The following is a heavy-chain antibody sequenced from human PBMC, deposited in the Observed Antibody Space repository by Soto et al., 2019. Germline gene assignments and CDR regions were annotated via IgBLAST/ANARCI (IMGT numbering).Heavy chain of an antibody. D-gene: IGHD1-26*01. CDR1: GGSFSGYY. CDR3: ARFVQWELLRRKNYYGMDV. V-gene: IGHV4-34*01. Sequence: PSETLSLTCAVYGGSFSGYYLSWIRQPPGKGLEWIGEINHSGSTNYNPSLKSRVTISVDTSKNQFSLKLSSVTAADTAVYYCARFVQWELLRRKNYYGMDVWGQGTTVTVS. J-gene: IGHJ6*02. CDR2: INHSGST.